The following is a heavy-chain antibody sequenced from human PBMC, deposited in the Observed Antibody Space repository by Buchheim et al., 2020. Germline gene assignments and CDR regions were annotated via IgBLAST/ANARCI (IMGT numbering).Heavy chain of an antibody. V-gene: IGHV3-7*01. CDR3: ARAIDDFWSGYCFDY. J-gene: IGHJ4*02. D-gene: IGHD3-3*01. Sequence: EVQLVESGGGLVQPGGSLRLSCAASGFTFSSYWMSWVRQAPGKGLEWVANIKQDGSEKYYVDSVKGRFTISRDNAKKSLYLQMNSLRAEDTAVYYCARAIDDFWSGYCFDYWGQGTL. CDR2: IKQDGSEK. CDR1: GFTFSSYW.